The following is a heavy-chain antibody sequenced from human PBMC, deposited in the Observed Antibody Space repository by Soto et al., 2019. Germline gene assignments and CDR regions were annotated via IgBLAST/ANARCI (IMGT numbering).Heavy chain of an antibody. CDR3: AKASSDVWSGYYTFTYYYMDV. V-gene: IGHV3-23*01. D-gene: IGHD3-3*01. CDR2: ISGSGGST. CDR1: GFTFSSYA. Sequence: EVQLLESGGGLVQPGGSLRLSCAASGFTFSSYAMSWVRQAPGKGLEWVSAISGSGGSTYYADSVKGRFTISRDNSKNALYLQMHSLRAEDTAVYYCAKASSDVWSGYYTFTYYYMDVWGKGTTVTVSS. J-gene: IGHJ6*03.